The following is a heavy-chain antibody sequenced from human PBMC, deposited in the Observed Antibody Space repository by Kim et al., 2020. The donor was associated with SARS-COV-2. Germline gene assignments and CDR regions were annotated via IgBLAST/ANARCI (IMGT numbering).Heavy chain of an antibody. D-gene: IGHD1-26*01. CDR3: ARVSFFRAGATTSDY. V-gene: IGHV1-2*02. Sequence: QKFQGRVTMTRDTSISTAYMELSRLRSDDTAVYYCARVSFFRAGATTSDYWGQGTLVTVSS. J-gene: IGHJ4*02.